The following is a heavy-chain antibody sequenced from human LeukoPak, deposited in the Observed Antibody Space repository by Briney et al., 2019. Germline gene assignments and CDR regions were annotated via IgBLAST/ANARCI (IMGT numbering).Heavy chain of an antibody. J-gene: IGHJ6*03. V-gene: IGHV1-2*02. CDR3: ARAAGYYYYYMDV. Sequence: ASVKVSCKASGYTFTSYYMHWVRQAPGQGLEWMGWINPNNGGTKFAQRFQGRVTMTRDTSTTTVYMELSRLRSDDTALYYCARAAGYYYYYMDVWGRGTTVTISS. D-gene: IGHD6-13*01. CDR1: GYTFTSYY. CDR2: INPNNGGT.